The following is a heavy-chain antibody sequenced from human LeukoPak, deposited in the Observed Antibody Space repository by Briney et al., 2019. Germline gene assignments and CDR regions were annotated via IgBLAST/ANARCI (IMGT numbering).Heavy chain of an antibody. CDR2: ISAYNGNT. CDR3: ARDYPIFDDILTGYLTFDY. CDR1: GYTFTSYG. D-gene: IGHD3-9*01. Sequence: ASVKVSCKASGYTFTSYGISWVRQAPGQGLEWMGWISAYNGNTNYAQKLQGRVTMTTGTSTSTAYMELRSLRSDDTAVYYCARDYPIFDDILTGYLTFDYWGQGTLVTVSS. V-gene: IGHV1-18*04. J-gene: IGHJ4*02.